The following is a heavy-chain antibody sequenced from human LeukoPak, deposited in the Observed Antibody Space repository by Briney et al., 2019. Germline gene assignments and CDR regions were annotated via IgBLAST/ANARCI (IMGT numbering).Heavy chain of an antibody. CDR2: INHSGST. J-gene: IGHJ4*02. V-gene: IGHV4-34*01. Sequence: SETLSLTCAVYGGSFSGYYWSWIRQPPGKGLEWIGVINHSGSTNYNPSLKSRVTISVDTSKNQFSLKLSSVTAADTAVYYCARAPYYYDSSGQLDYWGQGTLVTVSS. D-gene: IGHD3-22*01. CDR1: GGSFSGYY. CDR3: ARAPYYYDSSGQLDY.